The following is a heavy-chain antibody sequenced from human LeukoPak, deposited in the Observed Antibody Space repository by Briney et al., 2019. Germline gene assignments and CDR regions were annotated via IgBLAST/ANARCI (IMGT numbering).Heavy chain of an antibody. CDR2: IHHSGST. J-gene: IGHJ5*02. CDR1: GYSISSGYY. V-gene: IGHV4-38-2*01. D-gene: IGHD3-10*01. CDR3: ARGRVGFGELLSWFDP. Sequence: SETLSLTCAVSGYSISSGYYWGWIRQPPGKGLEWIGSIHHSGSTYYNPSLKSRVTISVDTSKNQFSLKLSSVTAADTAVYYCARGRVGFGELLSWFDPWGQGTLVTVSS.